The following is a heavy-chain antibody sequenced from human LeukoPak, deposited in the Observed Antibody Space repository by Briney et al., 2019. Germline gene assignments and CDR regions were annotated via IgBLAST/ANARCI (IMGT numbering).Heavy chain of an antibody. D-gene: IGHD3-3*01. CDR2: IRFDGSNK. V-gene: IGHV3-30*02. Sequence: PGGSLRLSCAASGFTFSSFGMHWVRQPPGKGLDWVAFIRFDGSNKYYADSVKGRFTISRDNSKNTLYLQMNSLRAEDTAVYYCAKDSGYYDFWSGYYTGNYFDYWGQGTLVTVSS. J-gene: IGHJ4*02. CDR3: AKDSGYYDFWSGYYTGNYFDY. CDR1: GFTFSSFG.